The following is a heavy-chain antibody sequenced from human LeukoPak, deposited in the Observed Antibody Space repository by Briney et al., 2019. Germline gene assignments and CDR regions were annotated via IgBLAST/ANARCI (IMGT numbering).Heavy chain of an antibody. J-gene: IGHJ5*02. D-gene: IGHD3-22*01. CDR3: AKITMIVVVNNWFDP. V-gene: IGHV3-23*01. CDR2: ISGSGGST. Sequence: GGSLRLSCAASGFTFSSYAMSWVRQAPGKGLEWVSAISGSGGSTYYADSVKGRFTISRDNSKNTLYLQMNSLRAEDTAVYYCAKITMIVVVNNWFDPWGQGTLVTVSS. CDR1: GFTFSSYA.